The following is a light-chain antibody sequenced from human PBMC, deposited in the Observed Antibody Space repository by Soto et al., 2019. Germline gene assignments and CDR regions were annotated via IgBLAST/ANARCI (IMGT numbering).Light chain of an antibody. CDR3: QQSYNTPIT. V-gene: IGKV1-39*01. Sequence: DIQMTQSPSSLSASVGDRVTITCQAGQGISHYLNWYQQKPGKASKLLIYAISNLQGGVPSRFSGSGSGTDFTLTISSLQPEDFATYYCQQSYNTPITFGQGTRLEI. CDR2: AIS. CDR1: QGISHY. J-gene: IGKJ5*01.